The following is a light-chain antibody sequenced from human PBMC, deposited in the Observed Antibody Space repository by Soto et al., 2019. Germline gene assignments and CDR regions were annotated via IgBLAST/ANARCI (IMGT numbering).Light chain of an antibody. CDR2: YDD. J-gene: IGLJ2*01. CDR1: WSNIGNNA. V-gene: IGLV1-36*01. Sequence: QSVLTQPPSVSEAPRQRVTISCSGSWSNIGNNAVNWYQQLPGKAPKLLIYYDDLLSSGVSDRFSGSKSGTSASLAISGLQSEDEADYYCAVWDDNLNGVVFGGGTKLTFL. CDR3: AVWDDNLNGVV.